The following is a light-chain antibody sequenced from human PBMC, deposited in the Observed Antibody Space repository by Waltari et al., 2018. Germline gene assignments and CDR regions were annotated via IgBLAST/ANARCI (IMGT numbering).Light chain of an antibody. V-gene: IGKV1-39*01. J-gene: IGKJ2*01. Sequence: DAQMTQSTSSLSASVGDRVTITCRASQSVSSLNWYHQKPGTAPKLLIYAASTLQGGVPSRFSGSGSVTDFTLTISSLQPEDSATYFCQQSTHFPYTFGQGTKLEIK. CDR3: QQSTHFPYT. CDR2: AAS. CDR1: QSVSS.